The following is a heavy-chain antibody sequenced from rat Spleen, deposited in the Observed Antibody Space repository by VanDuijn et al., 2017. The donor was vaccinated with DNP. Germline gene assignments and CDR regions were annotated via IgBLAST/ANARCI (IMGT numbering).Heavy chain of an antibody. J-gene: IGHJ2*01. CDR2: ISTSGNRI. Sequence: EVQLVESGGGLVQPGRSLQLSCAASGFTFSDYYMAWVRQAPEKGLEWVATISTSGNRIYYPDSVTGRFTISRDNSRSSLYLQMNSLKSEDTATYYCARRASTSRYFDYWGQGVMVTVSS. CDR1: GFTFSDYY. V-gene: IGHV5-7*01. D-gene: IGHD3-1*01. CDR3: ARRASTSRYFDY.